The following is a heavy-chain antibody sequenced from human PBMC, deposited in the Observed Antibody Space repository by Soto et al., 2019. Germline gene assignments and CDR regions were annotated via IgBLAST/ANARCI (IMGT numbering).Heavy chain of an antibody. V-gene: IGHV4-39*01. CDR1: GGSISSSSYY. J-gene: IGHJ3*02. Sequence: SVTLSLTCTVSGGSISSSSYYWGWIRPPPGKGLEWIGSIYYSGSTYYNPSLKSRVTISVDTSKNQFSLKLSSVTAADTAVYYCARTLGYCSGGSCYSFAFDIWGQGTMVTVS. D-gene: IGHD2-15*01. CDR3: ARTLGYCSGGSCYSFAFDI. CDR2: IYYSGST.